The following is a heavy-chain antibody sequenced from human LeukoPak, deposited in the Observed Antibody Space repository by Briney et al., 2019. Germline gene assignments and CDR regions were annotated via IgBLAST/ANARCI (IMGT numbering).Heavy chain of an antibody. CDR3: ARRITGTTSDSFDY. D-gene: IGHD1-20*01. CDR1: GGSFSGYY. Sequence: SETLSLTCAVYGGSFSGYYWGWLRQPAGKGLEWIGSISHSGSTYYDPSLKSRITISVDTSKNQFSLKVRSVTAADTAVYYCARRITGTTSDSFDYWGQGILVTVSS. J-gene: IGHJ4*02. V-gene: IGHV4-39*01. CDR2: ISHSGST.